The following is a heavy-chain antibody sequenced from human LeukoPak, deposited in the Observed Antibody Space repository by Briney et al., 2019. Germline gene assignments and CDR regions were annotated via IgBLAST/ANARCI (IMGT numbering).Heavy chain of an antibody. D-gene: IGHD1-26*01. J-gene: IGHJ4*02. Sequence: PSQTLSLTCTVSGGSISSGDYYWSWIRQPPGKGLEWIGYIYYSGSTYYNPSLKSRVTISVDTSKNQFSLKLSSVTAADTAVYYCARGAVGATRFDYWGQGTLVTVSS. V-gene: IGHV4-30-4*08. CDR3: ARGAVGATRFDY. CDR2: IYYSGST. CDR1: GGSISSGDYY.